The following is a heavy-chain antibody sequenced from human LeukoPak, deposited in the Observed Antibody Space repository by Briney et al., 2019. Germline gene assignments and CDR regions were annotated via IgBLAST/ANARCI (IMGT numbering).Heavy chain of an antibody. J-gene: IGHJ4*02. Sequence: SETLSLTCAVYGGSFGGYYWSWIRQPPGKGLEWIGEINHSGSTNYNPSLKSRVTISVDTSKNQFSLKLSSVTAADTAVYYCGGNYYDSSGHRGVFDYWGQGTLVTVSS. D-gene: IGHD3-22*01. V-gene: IGHV4-34*01. CDR2: INHSGST. CDR1: GGSFGGYY. CDR3: GGNYYDSSGHRGVFDY.